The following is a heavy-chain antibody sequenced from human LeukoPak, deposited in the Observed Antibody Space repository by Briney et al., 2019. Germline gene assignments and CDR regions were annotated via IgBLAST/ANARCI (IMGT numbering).Heavy chain of an antibody. CDR3: AKDGGSSGWPRRDSQY. D-gene: IGHD6-19*01. CDR2: ISGSGGST. CDR1: GFTFSSYA. J-gene: IGHJ4*02. Sequence: GGPLRLSCAASGFTFSSYAMSWVRQAPGKGLEWVSAISGSGGSTYYADSVKGRFTISRDNSKNTLYLQMNSLRAEDTAVYYCAKDGGSSGWPRRDSQYWGQGTLVTVSS. V-gene: IGHV3-23*01.